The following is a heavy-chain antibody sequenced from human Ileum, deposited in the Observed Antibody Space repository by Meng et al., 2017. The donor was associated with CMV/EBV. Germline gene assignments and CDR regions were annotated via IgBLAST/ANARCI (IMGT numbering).Heavy chain of an antibody. CDR2: VSSDDSTI. CDR1: GFTFRNYR. Sequence: GGSLRPSCKTSGFTFRNYRMSWIRQAPGKGREWVSYVSSDDSTIFYADSVKGRFTISRDNAKNSLYLQMNSLRAEDTAVYSCARDRNSFYFDYWGQGTLVTVSS. D-gene: IGHD1/OR15-1a*01. CDR3: ARDRNSFYFDY. J-gene: IGHJ4*02. V-gene: IGHV3-11*01.